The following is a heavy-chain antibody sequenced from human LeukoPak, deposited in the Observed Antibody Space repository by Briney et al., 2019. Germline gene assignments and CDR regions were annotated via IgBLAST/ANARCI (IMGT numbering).Heavy chain of an antibody. D-gene: IGHD6-19*01. Sequence: PGASLRLSCAASGFTFSSYAMSWVRQAPGKGLEWVSAISGSGGSTYYADSVKGRFTISRDNSKNTLYLQMNSLRAEDTAVYYCAKDPAGLTWYYGMDVWGQGTTVTVSS. CDR2: ISGSGGST. CDR1: GFTFSSYA. CDR3: AKDPAGLTWYYGMDV. V-gene: IGHV3-23*01. J-gene: IGHJ6*02.